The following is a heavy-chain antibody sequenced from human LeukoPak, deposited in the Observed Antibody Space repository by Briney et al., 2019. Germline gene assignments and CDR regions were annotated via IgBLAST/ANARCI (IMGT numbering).Heavy chain of an antibody. CDR2: LSGGGGGT. V-gene: IGHV3-23*01. J-gene: IGHJ4*02. Sequence: PGGSLRLSCAASGFTFSSYAMGWVRQAPGKGLEWVSALSGGGGGTYYADSVKGRFTISRDNPKNTLYLQMNSLRAEDTAVYYCAKDSDIVVVPALTYDHWGQGTLVIVSS. CDR3: AKDSDIVVVPALTYDH. CDR1: GFTFSSYA. D-gene: IGHD2-2*01.